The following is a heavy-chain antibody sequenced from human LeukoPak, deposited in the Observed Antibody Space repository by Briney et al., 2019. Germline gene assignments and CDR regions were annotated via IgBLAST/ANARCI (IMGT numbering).Heavy chain of an antibody. CDR2: ISGSGGST. Sequence: PGGSLRLSCAAAGFTFSNYAMTWVRQAPGRGLEWVSSISGSGGSTYYADSVKGRFPISRDNSKNTLYLQMYSLRAEDTAVYYCAKVEGASKASVYWGQGALVTVSS. J-gene: IGHJ4*02. CDR1: GFTFSNYA. V-gene: IGHV3-23*01. CDR3: AKVEGASKASVY. D-gene: IGHD1-1*01.